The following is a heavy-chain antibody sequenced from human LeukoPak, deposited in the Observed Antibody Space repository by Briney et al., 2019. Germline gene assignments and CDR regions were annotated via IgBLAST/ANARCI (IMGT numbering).Heavy chain of an antibody. V-gene: IGHV3-23*01. Sequence: GGSLRLSCAASGFTFSSYAMSWVRQAPGKGLELVSAISGSGGSTYYADSVKGRFTISRDNSKNTLYLQMNSLRAEDTAVYYCAKENTVAGIHPVDDYWGQGTLVTVSS. J-gene: IGHJ4*02. CDR3: AKENTVAGIHPVDDY. CDR2: ISGSGGST. CDR1: GFTFSSYA. D-gene: IGHD6-19*01.